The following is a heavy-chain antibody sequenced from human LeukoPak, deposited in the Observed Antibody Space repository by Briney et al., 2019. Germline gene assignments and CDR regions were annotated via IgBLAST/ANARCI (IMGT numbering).Heavy chain of an antibody. D-gene: IGHD3-10*01. J-gene: IGHJ4*02. Sequence: PGGSLRLSCVASGFDLRHFYMSWVRQAPGKGLEWVADIRPDGSDIYKVDSVRGRFTISRDNTKNSLFLQMNSLKDEDTAVYYCARDGSGSDFSLGYWGPGTPVTVSS. V-gene: IGHV3-7*04. CDR3: ARDGSGSDFSLGY. CDR2: IRPDGSDI. CDR1: GFDLRHFY.